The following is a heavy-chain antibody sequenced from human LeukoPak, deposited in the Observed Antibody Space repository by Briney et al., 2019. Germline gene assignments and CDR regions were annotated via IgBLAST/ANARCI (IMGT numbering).Heavy chain of an antibody. CDR3: ARVGDCSGGSCYPRRNYYMDV. CDR2: IIPIFGTA. CDR1: GATFTSYA. Sequence: ASVKVSCKASGATFTSYAISWVRQAPGQGLEWMGGIIPIFGTANYAQKFQGRVTITTDESTSTAYMELSSLRSEDTAVYYCARVGDCSGGSCYPRRNYYMDVWGKGTTVTVSS. V-gene: IGHV1-69*05. D-gene: IGHD2-15*01. J-gene: IGHJ6*03.